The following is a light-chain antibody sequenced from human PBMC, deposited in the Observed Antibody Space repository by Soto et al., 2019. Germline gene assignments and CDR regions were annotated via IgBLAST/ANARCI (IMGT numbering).Light chain of an antibody. CDR3: QQTKDSPIT. V-gene: IGKV1-39*01. J-gene: IGKJ5*01. CDR2: VTH. Sequence: DIQMTQSPSSVSASVGDRVVITCRASQSISTYLSWYQQNPGKAPNLLISVTHILQSGVPSRFSGSGSGTDFTLTITSMQPEDFATYYCQQTKDSPITFGEGTQVEIK. CDR1: QSISTY.